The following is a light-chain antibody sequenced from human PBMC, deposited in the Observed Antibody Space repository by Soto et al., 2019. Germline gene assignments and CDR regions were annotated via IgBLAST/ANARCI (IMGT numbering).Light chain of an antibody. Sequence: QSVLTQPPSASGTPGQTVTISCSGSSSNIGGNTVNWYQQLPGTAPKLLIYSDYQRPSGVPDRFSGSKSGTSASLAISGLQSEDEADYYCAAWDDSLNGPVFGGGTKLTVL. CDR1: SSNIGGNT. V-gene: IGLV1-44*01. CDR3: AAWDDSLNGPV. CDR2: SDY. J-gene: IGLJ2*01.